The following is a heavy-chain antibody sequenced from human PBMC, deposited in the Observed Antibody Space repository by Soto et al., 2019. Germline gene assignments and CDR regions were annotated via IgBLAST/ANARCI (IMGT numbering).Heavy chain of an antibody. CDR2: ISYDETNE. D-gene: IGHD3-3*01. J-gene: IGHJ4*02. V-gene: IGHV3-30*03. CDR1: GFTFGSHG. CDR3: ASLSAPTDY. Sequence: QVQLVESGGGLVQPGGSLRLTCVASGFTFGSHGMHWVRQAPGKGLEWVAVISYDETNEHYVDSVKGRFTISRDNSKNTLYLQMNSLRVADTAVYYCASLSAPTDYWGQGTLVTVSS.